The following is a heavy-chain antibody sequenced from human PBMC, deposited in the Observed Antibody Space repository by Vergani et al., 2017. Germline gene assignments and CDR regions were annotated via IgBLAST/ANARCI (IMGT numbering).Heavy chain of an antibody. Sequence: QVQLQQWGGGLLKPSETLSLTCVVNGGSFTSYHWTWIRQFPGEGRVWVGDIDHTGRPDYNPSLKRRITMSVDKSRNQFSLPLNSVTATDTAIYFCARVNTETNGHLYYYYYMDVWGQGTAVTVS. D-gene: IGHD4-11*01. CDR2: IDHTGRP. CDR3: ARVNTETNGHLYYYYYMDV. V-gene: IGHV4-34*01. CDR1: GGSFTSYH. J-gene: IGHJ6*03.